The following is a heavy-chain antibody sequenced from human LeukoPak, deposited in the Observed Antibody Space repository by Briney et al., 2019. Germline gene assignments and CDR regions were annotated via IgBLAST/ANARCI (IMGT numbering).Heavy chain of an antibody. D-gene: IGHD4-11*01. CDR3: AASRDYSNLQFDY. Sequence: SVKVSCKASGFTFTSSAVQWVRQARGQRLEWIGWIVVGSGNTNYAQKFQERVTTTRDMSTSTAYMELSSLRSEDTAVYYCAASRDYSNLQFDYWGQGTLVTVSS. CDR2: IVVGSGNT. J-gene: IGHJ4*02. V-gene: IGHV1-58*01. CDR1: GFTFTSSA.